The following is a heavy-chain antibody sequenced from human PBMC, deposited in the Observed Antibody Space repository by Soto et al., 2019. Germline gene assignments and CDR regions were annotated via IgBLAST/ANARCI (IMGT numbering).Heavy chain of an antibody. CDR2: MYYSGNT. Sequence: SETLSLTCSVSGGSMSSGAYYWNWIRQHPGKGLEWIAYMYYSGNTYYNPSLRSRITISVDTSKNQFSLKLTSVTDADTAVYYCASSYTGYLDNWGQGTLVTVSS. D-gene: IGHD3-9*01. CDR1: GGSMSSGAYY. J-gene: IGHJ4*02. CDR3: ASSYTGYLDN. V-gene: IGHV4-31*03.